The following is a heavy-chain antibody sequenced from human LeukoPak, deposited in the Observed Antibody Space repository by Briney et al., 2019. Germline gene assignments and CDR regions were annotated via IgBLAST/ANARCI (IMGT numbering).Heavy chain of an antibody. CDR1: GGSISSYY. CDR3: ARLYYDSSGYYQICYFDY. J-gene: IGHJ4*02. Sequence: SETLSLTCTVSGGSISSYYWSWIRQPAGKGLEWLGRIYTSGSTNYNPSLKSRVTMSVDTSKNQFSLKLSSVTAADTAVYYCARLYYDSSGYYQICYFDYWGQGTLVTVSS. CDR2: IYTSGST. V-gene: IGHV4-4*07. D-gene: IGHD3-22*01.